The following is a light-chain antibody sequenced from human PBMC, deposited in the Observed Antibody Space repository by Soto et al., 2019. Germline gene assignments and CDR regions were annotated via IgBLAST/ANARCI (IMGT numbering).Light chain of an antibody. J-gene: IGKJ1*01. Sequence: DIQMTQSPSSLSASVGDRVTITCRASQGISIYLAWYQHKPGKVPKLLIYAASTLQSGVPSRFSGSGSGTDFTLTISSLQPEDVATYYCQKWGTFGQGTKVEIK. CDR2: AAS. CDR1: QGISIY. CDR3: QKWGT. V-gene: IGKV1-27*01.